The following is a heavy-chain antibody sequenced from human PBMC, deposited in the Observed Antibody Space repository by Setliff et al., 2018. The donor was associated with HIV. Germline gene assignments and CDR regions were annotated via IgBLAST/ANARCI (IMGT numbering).Heavy chain of an antibody. CDR2: IYTSGST. Sequence: KTSETLSLTCTVSGASISSGNYYWSWIRQPAGKGLEWIGRIYTSGSTNYNPSLKSRVTISLDTSRNQFSLKLGSVTAADTAMYYCAREHCSGGSCNGFDIWGQGTMVTVSS. J-gene: IGHJ3*02. V-gene: IGHV4-61*02. CDR1: GASISSGNYY. D-gene: IGHD2-15*01. CDR3: AREHCSGGSCNGFDI.